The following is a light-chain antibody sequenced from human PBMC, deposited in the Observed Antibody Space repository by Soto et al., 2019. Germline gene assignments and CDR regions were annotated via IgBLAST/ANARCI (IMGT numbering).Light chain of an antibody. J-gene: IGKJ5*01. V-gene: IGKV1-9*01. CDR1: QGISSY. Sequence: DIQITQSPSFLSASVGDKVTITCRASQGISSYLAWYQHQPGKAHKLLIYAASTLQSGVPSRFSGSGSGTEFTLTISSLQPEDLATYYCQQLKSYPTITFGQGTRLEIK. CDR2: AAS. CDR3: QQLKSYPTIT.